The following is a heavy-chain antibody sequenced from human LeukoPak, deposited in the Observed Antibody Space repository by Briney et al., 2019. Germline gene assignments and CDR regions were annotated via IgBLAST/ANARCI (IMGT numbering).Heavy chain of an antibody. V-gene: IGHV1-69*05. CDR3: AGRAEMEGYCSGGSCYGWFDP. J-gene: IGHJ5*02. Sequence: ASVKVSCKASGGTFSSYAISWVRQAPGQGLEWMGGIIPIFGTANYAQKFQGRVTITTDKSTSTAYMELSSLRSEDTAVYYCAGRAEMEGYCSGGSCYGWFDPWGQGTLVTVSS. D-gene: IGHD2-15*01. CDR1: GGTFSSYA. CDR2: IIPIFGTA.